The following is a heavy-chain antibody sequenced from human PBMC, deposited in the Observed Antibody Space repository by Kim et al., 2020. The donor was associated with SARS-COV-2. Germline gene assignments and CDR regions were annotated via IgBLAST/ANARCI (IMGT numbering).Heavy chain of an antibody. Sequence: GGSLRLSCAASGFTFSSYAMSWVRQAPGKGLEWVSVIYSGGSSTYYADSVKGRFTISRDNSKNTLYLQMNSLRAEDTAVYYCAKAEWELLYAIDYWGQGTLVTVSS. CDR3: AKAEWELLYAIDY. D-gene: IGHD1-26*01. V-gene: IGHV3-23*03. CDR2: IYSGGSST. CDR1: GFTFSSYA. J-gene: IGHJ4*02.